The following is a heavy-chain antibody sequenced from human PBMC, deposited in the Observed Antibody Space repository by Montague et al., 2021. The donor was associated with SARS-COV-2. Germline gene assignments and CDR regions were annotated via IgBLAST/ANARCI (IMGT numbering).Heavy chain of an antibody. D-gene: IGHD2-2*02. CDR3: TSVPAGIPKGPNFYYMDV. CDR1: GGSFSGYS. Sequence: SETLSLTCAVYGGSFSGYSWSWIRQPPGKGLEWIGQINHSGSTNYNPSLKSRVTISADTSKNQFSLKLSSVTAADTALYYCTSVPAGIPKGPNFYYMDVWGKGTTVTVPS. J-gene: IGHJ6*03. CDR2: INHSGST. V-gene: IGHV4-34*01.